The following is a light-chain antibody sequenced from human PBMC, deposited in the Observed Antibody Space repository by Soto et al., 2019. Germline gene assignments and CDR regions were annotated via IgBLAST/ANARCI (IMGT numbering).Light chain of an antibody. Sequence: DIQMTQSPSSLSAFVGDRVTITCRASQRVDKYLNWYQQKPGRAPNLLIYAASSLQSGVPSRFGGSGSGADFTLTITSLHPEDLATYFCQQTYISPWTFGQGTKVEI. CDR2: AAS. CDR1: QRVDKY. V-gene: IGKV1-39*01. CDR3: QQTYISPWT. J-gene: IGKJ1*01.